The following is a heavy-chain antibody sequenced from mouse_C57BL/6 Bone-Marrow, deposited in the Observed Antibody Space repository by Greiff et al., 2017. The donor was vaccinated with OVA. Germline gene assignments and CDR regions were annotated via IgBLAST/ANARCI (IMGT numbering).Heavy chain of an antibody. CDR3: ARYITTVAPWYFDV. CDR1: GFTFTDYS. D-gene: IGHD1-1*01. J-gene: IGHJ1*03. Sequence: EVQLKESGGGLVQPGGSLSPSCEASGFTFTDYSMTWVRQLPGKALEWLGFIRNKANGYTTEYSASVKGRFTISRDNSQSILYLQMNALRAEDSATYYCARYITTVAPWYFDVWGTGTTVTVSS. V-gene: IGHV7-3*01. CDR2: IRNKANGYTT.